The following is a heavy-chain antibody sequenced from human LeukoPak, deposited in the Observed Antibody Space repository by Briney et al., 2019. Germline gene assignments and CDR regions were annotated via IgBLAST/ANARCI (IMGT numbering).Heavy chain of an antibody. D-gene: IGHD3-22*01. CDR3: PTYYDSSGYWDPAFDY. J-gene: IGHJ4*02. CDR2: FDPEDGET. CDR1: GYTLTELS. Sequence: GASVKVSCKVSGYTLTELSMHWVRQAPGKGLEWMGGFDPEDGETIYAQKFQGRVTMTEDTSTDTAYMELSSLRSEDTAVYYCPTYYDSSGYWDPAFDYWGQGTLVTVSS. V-gene: IGHV1-24*01.